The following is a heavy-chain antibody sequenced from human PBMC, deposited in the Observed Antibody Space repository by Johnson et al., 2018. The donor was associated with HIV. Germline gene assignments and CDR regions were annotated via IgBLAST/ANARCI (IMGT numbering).Heavy chain of an antibody. V-gene: IGHV3-7*01. CDR1: GFIISSYW. Sequence: VQLVESGGGLVQPGGSLRLSCAASGFIISSYWMTWVRQAPGKGLEWVANIKKDGSEKYYVDSVKGRFTISRDNSKNMLYLQMNSLRAEDTAVYYCAKDKRQTAIPQRAFDICGQGTMVTVSS. J-gene: IGHJ3*02. CDR3: AKDKRQTAIPQRAFDI. D-gene: IGHD6-25*01. CDR2: IKKDGSEK.